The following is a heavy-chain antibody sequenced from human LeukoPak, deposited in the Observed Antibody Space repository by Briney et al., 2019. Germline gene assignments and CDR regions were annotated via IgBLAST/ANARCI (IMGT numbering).Heavy chain of an antibody. Sequence: PSETLSLTCTVSGGSISSYYWSWIRQPPGKGLEWIGYIYYSGSTNYNPSLKSRVTISVGTSKNQFSLKLSSVTAADTAVYYCARGVVVAASFDYWGQGTLVTVSS. CDR2: IYYSGST. V-gene: IGHV4-59*01. CDR1: GGSISSYY. D-gene: IGHD2-15*01. J-gene: IGHJ4*02. CDR3: ARGVVVAASFDY.